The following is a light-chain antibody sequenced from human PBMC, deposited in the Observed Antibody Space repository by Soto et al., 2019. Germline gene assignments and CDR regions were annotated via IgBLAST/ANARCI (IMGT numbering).Light chain of an antibody. J-gene: IGKJ1*01. CDR3: QQSYNTPWT. CDR1: QSISSY. CDR2: AAS. Sequence: DIQMTQSPSSLSASVGDRVTITCRASQSISSYLNWYQQKPGKAPKLLIYAASSLQSGVPSRFSGSGSGTDFTLTIRSLQPEDFATYYCQQSYNTPWTFGQGTKVEIK. V-gene: IGKV1-39*01.